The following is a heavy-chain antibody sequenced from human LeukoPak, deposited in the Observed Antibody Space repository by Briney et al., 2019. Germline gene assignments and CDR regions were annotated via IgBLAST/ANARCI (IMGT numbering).Heavy chain of an antibody. CDR1: GGAINNYY. CDR3: ARCSGVAVAGAYYFDY. Sequence: PSETLSLTCTVSGGAINNYYWSWIRQSPGKGLECLGYIYYSGNTNYNPSLKSRVTISIDTSKNQFSLKLNSVTAADTAVYYCARCSGVAVAGAYYFDYWGQGTLVTVSS. V-gene: IGHV4-59*01. D-gene: IGHD6-19*01. J-gene: IGHJ4*02. CDR2: IYYSGNT.